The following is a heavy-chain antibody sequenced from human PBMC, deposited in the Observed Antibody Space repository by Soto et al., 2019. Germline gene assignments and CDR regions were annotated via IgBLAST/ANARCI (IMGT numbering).Heavy chain of an antibody. CDR2: IRSKAYGGTT. J-gene: IGHJ5*02. V-gene: IGHV3-49*03. D-gene: IGHD3-22*01. CDR1: GFTFGDYA. CDR3: TRASLYDSSGYYYGSVWFDP. Sequence: GGSLRLSCTASGFTFGDYAMSWFRQAPGKGLEWVGFIRSKAYGGTTEYAASVKGRFTISRDDSKSIAYLQMNSLKTEGTAVYYCTRASLYDSSGYYYGSVWFDPWGQGTLVTV.